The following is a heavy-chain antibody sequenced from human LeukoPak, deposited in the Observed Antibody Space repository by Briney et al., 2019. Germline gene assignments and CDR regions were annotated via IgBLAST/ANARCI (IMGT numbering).Heavy chain of an antibody. CDR1: ALSFSSYT. Sequence: RRCLTLSCVASALSFSSYTMTWVRLVHGEGLEWVSSISTRSDYIYHADSGTGRFTIDRANAKNSLDLQMSSLRAEDTALYYCASPLFCSSTSCPWAHCGQGTLVNVSS. CDR3: ASPLFCSSTSCPWAH. CDR2: ISTRSDYI. V-gene: IGHV3-21*06. J-gene: IGHJ4*02. D-gene: IGHD2-2*01.